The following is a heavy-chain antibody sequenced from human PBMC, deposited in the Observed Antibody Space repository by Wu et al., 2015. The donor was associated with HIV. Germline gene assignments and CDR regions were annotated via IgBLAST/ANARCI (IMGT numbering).Heavy chain of an antibody. D-gene: IGHD6-19*01. J-gene: IGHJ4*02. CDR3: AREQDTRGNSGWQTFDY. CDR2: ISAYNGHT. CDR1: GGTFSSYA. V-gene: IGHV1-18*01. Sequence: QVQLVQSGAEVKKPGSSVKVSCKASGGTFSSYAISWVRQAPGQGLEWMGWISAYNGHTNYAQKFLDRITMTTDTSTRTAYMELRTLRFDDTAVYYCAREQDTRGNSGWQTFDYWGQGTLVTVSS.